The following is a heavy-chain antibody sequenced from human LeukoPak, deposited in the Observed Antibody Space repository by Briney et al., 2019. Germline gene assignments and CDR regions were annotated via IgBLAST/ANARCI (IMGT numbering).Heavy chain of an antibody. Sequence: GGSQRLSCAASAFSLNAYNMNWVRQAPGKGLEWVANIKQDGSEKYYVDSVKGRFTISRDNAKNSLYLQMNSLRAEDTAVYYCARARARIDFDYWGQGTLVTVSS. J-gene: IGHJ4*02. D-gene: IGHD1-26*01. CDR3: ARARARIDFDY. CDR2: IKQDGSEK. CDR1: AFSLNAYN. V-gene: IGHV3-7*01.